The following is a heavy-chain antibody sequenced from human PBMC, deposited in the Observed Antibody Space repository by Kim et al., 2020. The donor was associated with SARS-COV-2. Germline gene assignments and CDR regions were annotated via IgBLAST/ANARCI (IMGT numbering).Heavy chain of an antibody. Sequence: KGRFTISRDKSKNTLYLQMNSRRAEDTAVYYCAKDQDTMIVVVSYGPLDYWGQGTLVTVSS. CDR3: AKDQDTMIVVVSYGPLDY. V-gene: IGHV3-23*01. D-gene: IGHD3-22*01. J-gene: IGHJ4*02.